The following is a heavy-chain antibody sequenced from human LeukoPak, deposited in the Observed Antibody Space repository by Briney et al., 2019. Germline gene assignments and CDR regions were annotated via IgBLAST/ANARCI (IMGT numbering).Heavy chain of an antibody. J-gene: IGHJ5*02. D-gene: IGHD3-3*01. V-gene: IGHV4-39*01. Sequence: SETLSLTCTVSVGSISSSSYYWGWIRQPPGKGLEWIGSIYYSGSTYYNPSLKSRVTISVDTSKNQFSLKLSSVTAADTAVYYCARHPPKLRFSPGWFAPWGQGTLVTVSS. CDR3: ARHPPKLRFSPGWFAP. CDR1: VGSISSSSYY. CDR2: IYYSGST.